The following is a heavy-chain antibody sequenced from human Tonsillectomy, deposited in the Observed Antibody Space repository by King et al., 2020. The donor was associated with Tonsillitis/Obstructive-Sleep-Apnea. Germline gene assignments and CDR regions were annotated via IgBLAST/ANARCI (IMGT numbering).Heavy chain of an antibody. V-gene: IGHV3-23*04. D-gene: IGHD3-22*01. CDR1: GFTFSIYA. CDR3: AKDSDSSGYYPSNYYYMDV. CDR2: ISGSGGTT. Sequence: VQLVESGGGLVQPGGSLRLSCVASGFTFSIYAMTWVRQAPGKGLEWVSLISGSGGTTNHADSGKGRFTISRDNSKNTLYLQMNSLRAEDTAVYYCAKDSDSSGYYPSNYYYMDVWGKGTTVTVSS. J-gene: IGHJ6*03.